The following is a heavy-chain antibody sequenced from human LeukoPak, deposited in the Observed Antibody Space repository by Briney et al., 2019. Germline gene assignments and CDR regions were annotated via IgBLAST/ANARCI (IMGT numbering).Heavy chain of an antibody. CDR2: IGSSGDIT. CDR1: GFTFSSYA. CDR3: AKGGREAFDY. D-gene: IGHD3-10*01. Sequence: GGSLRLSCAASGFTFSSYAMSWVRQAPGMGLEWVSSIGSSGDITYYADSVKGRFTISRDNSKNTLYLQMNSLRAEDTAVYYCAKGGREAFDYWGQGTLVTVSS. J-gene: IGHJ4*02. V-gene: IGHV3-23*01.